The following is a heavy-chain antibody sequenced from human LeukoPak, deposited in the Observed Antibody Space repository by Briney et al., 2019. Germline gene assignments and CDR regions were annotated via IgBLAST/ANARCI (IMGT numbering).Heavy chain of an antibody. V-gene: IGHV1-2*02. CDR1: GYTFTSYG. Sequence: GASVKVSCKASGYTFTSYGISWVRQAPGQGLEWMGWINPNSGGTNYAQKFQGRVTMTRDTSISTAYMELSRLRSDDTAVYYCAREEPREAAAGTNWLDPWGQGTLVTVSS. D-gene: IGHD6-13*01. CDR3: AREEPREAAAGTNWLDP. CDR2: INPNSGGT. J-gene: IGHJ5*02.